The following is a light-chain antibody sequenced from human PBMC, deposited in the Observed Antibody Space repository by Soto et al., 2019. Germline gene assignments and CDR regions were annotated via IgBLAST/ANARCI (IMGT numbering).Light chain of an antibody. J-gene: IGKJ4*01. CDR1: QDISTH. CDR3: QQFDSLPLT. Sequence: DIQMTQSPSSLSASVVDRVTITCQASQDISTHLTWFQQKPGKAPKLLIYDVSILETGVPSRFSGSGSGTHFTFSISSLQPEDIATYYCQQFDSLPLTFGGGTRVEIK. CDR2: DVS. V-gene: IGKV1-33*01.